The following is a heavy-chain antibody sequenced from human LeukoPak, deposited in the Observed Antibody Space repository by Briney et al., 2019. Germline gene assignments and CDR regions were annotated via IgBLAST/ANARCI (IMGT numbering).Heavy chain of an antibody. D-gene: IGHD2-21*02. CDR1: GFNFTGYY. V-gene: IGHV7-4-1*02. CDR3: ARDYVLVTAIRAALYYYYYMDV. Sequence: ASVKVSCKASGFNFTGYYMHWVRQAPGQGLEWMGWINTNTGNPTYAQGFTGRFVFSLDTSVSTAYLQISSLKAEDTAVYYCARDYVLVTAIRAALYYYYYMDVWGKGTTVTVSS. J-gene: IGHJ6*03. CDR2: INTNTGNP.